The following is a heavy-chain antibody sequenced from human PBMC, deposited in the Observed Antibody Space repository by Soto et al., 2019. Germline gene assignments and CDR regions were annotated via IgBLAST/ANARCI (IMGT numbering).Heavy chain of an antibody. V-gene: IGHV4-31*03. J-gene: IGHJ6*02. D-gene: IGHD5-12*01. CDR1: GGSIRSGGYY. CDR3: ARGTLVEWLRLQNGMDV. CDR2: IYYSGST. Sequence: TSETLSLTCTVSGGSIRSGGYYWSWIRQHPGKGLEWIGYIYYSGSTYYNPSLKSRVTISVDTSKNQFSLKLSSVTAADTAVYYCARGTLVEWLRLQNGMDVWGQGTTVTVSS.